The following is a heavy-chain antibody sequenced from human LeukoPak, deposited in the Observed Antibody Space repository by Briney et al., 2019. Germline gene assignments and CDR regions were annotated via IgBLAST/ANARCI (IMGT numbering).Heavy chain of an antibody. J-gene: IGHJ4*02. CDR2: IYYSGST. CDR3: ARVVTRGLYYFDY. V-gene: IGHV4-59*01. D-gene: IGHD2-21*02. Sequence: PSETLSLTCTVSGGSISSYYWSWIRQPPGKGLELIGYIYYSGSTNYNPSLKSRVTISVDTSKNQFSLKLSSVTAADTAVYYCARVVTRGLYYFDYWGQGTLVTVSS. CDR1: GGSISSYY.